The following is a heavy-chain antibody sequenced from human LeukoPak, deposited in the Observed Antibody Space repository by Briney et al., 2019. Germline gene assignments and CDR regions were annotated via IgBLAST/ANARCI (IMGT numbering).Heavy chain of an antibody. J-gene: IGHJ4*02. CDR2: ISASGDRT. CDR3: AKGIYDYALDY. D-gene: IGHD4/OR15-4a*01. Sequence: GGSLRLSCAASGFTFSSYWMSWVRQAPGKGLEWVSLISASGDRTYYAGSVKGRFTISRDTSRNTLTLQMNSLRAEDTAVYYCAKGIYDYALDYWGQGTLVTVSS. CDR1: GFTFSSYW. V-gene: IGHV3-23*01.